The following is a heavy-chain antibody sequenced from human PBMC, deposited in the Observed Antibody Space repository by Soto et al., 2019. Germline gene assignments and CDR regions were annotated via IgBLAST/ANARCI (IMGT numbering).Heavy chain of an antibody. Sequence: VGSLRLSCAVSGCTLSDYYMSWIRQAPGKGLEWISYISSSGRTIYYADSAKGRFTISRDNAKNSLYLQLNSLRAEDPAVYYCARNSDHFDSWGQGVPVTVSS. D-gene: IGHD6-13*01. V-gene: IGHV3-11*01. CDR3: ARNSDHFDS. CDR2: ISSSGRTI. CDR1: GCTLSDYY. J-gene: IGHJ4*02.